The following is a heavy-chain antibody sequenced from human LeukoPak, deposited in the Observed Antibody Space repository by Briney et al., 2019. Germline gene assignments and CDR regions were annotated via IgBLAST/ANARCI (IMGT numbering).Heavy chain of an antibody. J-gene: IGHJ3*02. CDR2: ISSNGGST. CDR3: ARVCGDAFDI. D-gene: IGHD2-2*01. Sequence: GGSLRLSCAASGFTFSSYAMHWVRQAPGKGLEYVSAISSNGGSTYYANSVKGRFTISRDNSKNTLYLQMGSLRAEDMAVYYCARVCGDAFDIWGKGTTVTVSS. V-gene: IGHV3-64*01. CDR1: GFTFSSYA.